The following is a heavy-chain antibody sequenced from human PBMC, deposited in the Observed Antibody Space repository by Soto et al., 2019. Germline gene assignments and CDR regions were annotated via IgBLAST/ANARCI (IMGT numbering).Heavy chain of an antibody. J-gene: IGHJ6*04. Sequence: HWVSKATGKGLVWVSRINSDGSSTSYADSVKGRFTISRDNAKNTLYLQMNSLRAEDTAVYYCASSPLGGYDFWSGYYSGWGKGTTVTVSS. D-gene: IGHD3-3*01. V-gene: IGHV3-74*01. CDR3: ASSPLGGYDFWSGYYSG. CDR2: INSDGSST.